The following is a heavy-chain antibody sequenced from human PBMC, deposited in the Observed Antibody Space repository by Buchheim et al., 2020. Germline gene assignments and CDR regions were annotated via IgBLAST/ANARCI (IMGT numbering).Heavy chain of an antibody. CDR1: RFIFSTYE. CDR3: ARDIRTGAFDI. J-gene: IGHJ3*02. D-gene: IGHD1-14*01. CDR2: ISSSGTTI. Sequence: EVELVESGGGLVQPGGSLRLSCAASRFIFSTYEMNWVRQAPGKGLEWVSYISSSGTTIYYADSVKGRFTISRDNAKNSLYLQMNSLRAEDTAVYYCARDIRTGAFDIWGQGT. V-gene: IGHV3-48*03.